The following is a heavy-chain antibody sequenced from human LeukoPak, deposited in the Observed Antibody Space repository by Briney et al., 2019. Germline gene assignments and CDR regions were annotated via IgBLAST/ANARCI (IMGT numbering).Heavy chain of an antibody. J-gene: IGHJ3*02. Sequence: ASVKVSCKASGYTFIDYYIHWVRQAPGQGLEWIGCIDPHSGGTKYAQKLQGRVTMTRDPPTSTAYMELTRLRSYDTAMFYCAREYYDSSGTKYAFDIWGQGTMVTVSS. CDR1: GYTFIDYY. CDR2: IDPHSGGT. D-gene: IGHD3-22*01. CDR3: AREYYDSSGTKYAFDI. V-gene: IGHV1-2*02.